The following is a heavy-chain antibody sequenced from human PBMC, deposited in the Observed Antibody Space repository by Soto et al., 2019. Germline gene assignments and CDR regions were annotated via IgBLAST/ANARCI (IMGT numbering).Heavy chain of an antibody. CDR3: AREIELPKYNDAFDI. CDR1: GFTFSSYE. V-gene: IGHV3-48*03. Sequence: GGSLRLSCAASGFTFSSYEMNWVRQAPGKGLEWVSYISSSGSTIYYADSVKGRFTISRDNAKNSLYLQMNSLRAEDTAVYYCAREIELPKYNDAFDIWGKGTMVTVSS. CDR2: ISSSGSTI. D-gene: IGHD3-10*01. J-gene: IGHJ3*02.